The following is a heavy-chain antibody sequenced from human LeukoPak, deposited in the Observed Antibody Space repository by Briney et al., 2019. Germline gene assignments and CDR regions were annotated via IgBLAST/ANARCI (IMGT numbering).Heavy chain of an antibody. V-gene: IGHV4-31*03. Sequence: PSETLSLTCTVSGGSISSGGYYWSWIRQHPGKGLEWIGYIYYSGSTYYNPSLKSRVTISVDTSKNQFSLKLSSVTAADTAVFYCARDGGSGYFFDYWGQGTLVPVS. CDR3: ARDGGSGYFFDY. J-gene: IGHJ4*02. CDR2: IYYSGST. CDR1: GGSISSGGYY. D-gene: IGHD5-12*01.